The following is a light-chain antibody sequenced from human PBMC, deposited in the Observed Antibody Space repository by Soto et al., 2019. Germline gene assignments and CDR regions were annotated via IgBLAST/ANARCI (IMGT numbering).Light chain of an antibody. J-gene: IGKJ1*01. Sequence: DIVMTQSPDSLAVSLGERATINCKSSQSVLYNSKNKNSLAWYQQKPGQPPKLLIYWASTRNPGVPDRFSGSGPGTAFTLTISSLQAEDAAVYYCQQYYSAPPTFGQGTKVEIK. CDR3: QQYYSAPPT. CDR2: WAS. V-gene: IGKV4-1*01. CDR1: QSVLYNSKNKNS.